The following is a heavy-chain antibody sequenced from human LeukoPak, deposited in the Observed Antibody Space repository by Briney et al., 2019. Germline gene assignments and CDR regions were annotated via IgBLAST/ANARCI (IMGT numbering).Heavy chain of an antibody. D-gene: IGHD4-17*01. Sequence: SETLSLTCTVSGGSISSYYWSWLRQPPGKGLEWIGYIYYSGSTNYNPSLKSRVTISVDTSKNQFSLKLSSVTAADTAVYYCARSGLRWYHYDYWGQGTLVTVSS. CDR2: IYYSGST. CDR1: GGSISSYY. V-gene: IGHV4-59*08. J-gene: IGHJ4*02. CDR3: ARSGLRWYHYDY.